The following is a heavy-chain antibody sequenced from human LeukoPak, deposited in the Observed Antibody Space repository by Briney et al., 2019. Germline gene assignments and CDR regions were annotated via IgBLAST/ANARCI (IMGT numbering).Heavy chain of an antibody. J-gene: IGHJ4*02. CDR3: ARWATGIDY. CDR2: IYHSGST. Sequence: SGTLSVTCAVSGGSISSSYWWSWVRQPPGKGLEWIGEIYHSGSTNYNQSLKSRVAMSVDKSKSQFSLMLSSVTAADTAVYYCARWATGIDYWGQGILVTVSS. V-gene: IGHV4-4*02. CDR1: GGSISSSYW.